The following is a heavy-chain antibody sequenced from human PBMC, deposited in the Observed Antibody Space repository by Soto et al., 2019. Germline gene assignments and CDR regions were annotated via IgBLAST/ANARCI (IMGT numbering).Heavy chain of an antibody. CDR1: GYTFSSNF. CDR3: ASVNSGAFLYFDL. J-gene: IGHJ2*01. Sequence: QVQLVQSGAEVKKPGASMKISCTASGYTFSSNFIHWVRQAPGHSPEWMGLINPSDGSTTYAHSVQGRDTLTRDTSTRTVYRELTSLGFEDAAVYDCASVNSGAFLYFDLWGRGTLVTVSS. CDR2: INPSDGST. D-gene: IGHD1-26*01. V-gene: IGHV1-46*01.